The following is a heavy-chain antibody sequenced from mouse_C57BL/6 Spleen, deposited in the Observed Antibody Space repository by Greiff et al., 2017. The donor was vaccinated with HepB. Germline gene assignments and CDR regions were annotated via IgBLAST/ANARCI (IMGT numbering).Heavy chain of an antibody. V-gene: IGHV1-69*01. CDR2: IDPSYSYT. CDR1: GYTFTSYW. J-gene: IGHJ2*01. Sequence: QVQLQQPGAELVMPGASVKLSCKASGYTFTSYWMHWVKQRPGQGLEWIGEIDPSYSYTNYNQKFKGKSTLTVDKSSSTAYMQLSSLTSEDSAVYYCARSITTVVATPDYWGQGTTLTVSS. D-gene: IGHD1-1*01. CDR3: ARSITTVVATPDY.